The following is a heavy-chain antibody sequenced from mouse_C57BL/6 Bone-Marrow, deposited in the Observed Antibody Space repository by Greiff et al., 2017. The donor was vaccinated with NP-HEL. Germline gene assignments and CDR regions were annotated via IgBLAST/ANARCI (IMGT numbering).Heavy chain of an antibody. CDR2: IDPEDGET. V-gene: IGHV14-2*01. Sequence: EVQRVESGAELVKPGASVTLSCTASGFNIKDYYMHWVKQRTEQGLEWIGRIDPEDGETKYAPTFQGTATIPADTSSNTAYLQLSSLTSEDTAVYYCARLAYSNYEGYFDVWGTGTTVTVSS. CDR1: GFNIKDYY. CDR3: ARLAYSNYEGYFDV. D-gene: IGHD2-5*01. J-gene: IGHJ1*03.